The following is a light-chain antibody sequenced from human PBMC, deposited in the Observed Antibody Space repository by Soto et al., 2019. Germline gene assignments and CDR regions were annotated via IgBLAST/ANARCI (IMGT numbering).Light chain of an antibody. V-gene: IGKV3-20*01. CDR1: QSVRKAV. CDR3: QKYVSSPLRT. J-gene: IGKJ1*01. CDR2: GAS. Sequence: EIVVTQAPSILSLSPGKGASVSCRDSQSVRKAVVAWYQQKLGQASMLVIYGASARATHLPDRFSGSGSAKELTLSSSRLEPEDFAGYYCQKYVSSPLRTFGQGNKVDIK.